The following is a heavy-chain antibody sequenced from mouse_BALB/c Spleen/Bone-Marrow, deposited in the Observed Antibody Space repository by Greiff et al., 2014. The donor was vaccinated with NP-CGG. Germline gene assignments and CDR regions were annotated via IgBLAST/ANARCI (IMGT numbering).Heavy chain of an antibody. CDR2: IHPSDSET. D-gene: IGHD2-1*01. V-gene: IGHV1-61*01. CDR1: GYSFTTYW. J-gene: IGHJ3*01. CDR3: AREKVYYGISWFAY. Sequence: QVQLQQSGTEVVRPGASVKLSCKASGYSFTTYWMNWVKQRPGQGLEWISMIHPSDSETRLNQKFKDKATLTVDKSSSTAYMQLNSPTSEDSAVYYCAREKVYYGISWFAYWGQGTLGTVSA.